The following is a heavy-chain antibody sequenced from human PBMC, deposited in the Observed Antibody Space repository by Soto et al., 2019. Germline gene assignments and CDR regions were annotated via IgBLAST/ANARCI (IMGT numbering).Heavy chain of an antibody. CDR1: GFTFSYAW. CDR3: TTWGTFLTCYCR. J-gene: IGHJ1*01. V-gene: IGHV3-15*02. CDR2: IKSNADGATT. Sequence: EVPLVKSGGALVKPGGSLTLSCAASGFTFSYAWMNWVRQVPGKGLEWVGRIKSNADGATTDYAAPVKGRFSISRDDSKNTLFLQMNSLKTEDTGVYYCTTWGTFLTCYCRCGQGTLVTVSS. D-gene: IGHD3-9*01.